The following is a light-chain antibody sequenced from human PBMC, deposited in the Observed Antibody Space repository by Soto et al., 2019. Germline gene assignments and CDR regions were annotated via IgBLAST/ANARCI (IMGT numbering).Light chain of an antibody. CDR2: YDS. V-gene: IGLV3-21*04. CDR3: QVWDSTSDQVV. CDR1: NIGSKS. Sequence: SYELTQPPSVSVAPGKTARITCGGNNIGSKSVHWYQQKPGQAPVLVISYDSDRRPSGIPEGFSGSNSGNTATLTISRVEAGDEADYYCQVWDSTSDQVVFGGGTKLTVL. J-gene: IGLJ2*01.